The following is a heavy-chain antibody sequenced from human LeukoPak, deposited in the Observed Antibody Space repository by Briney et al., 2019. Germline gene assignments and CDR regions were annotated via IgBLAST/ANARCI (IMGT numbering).Heavy chain of an antibody. J-gene: IGHJ6*03. V-gene: IGHV3-74*01. Sequence: GGSLRLSCAASGFTFSSYWMHWVRQAPGKGLVWVSRINSDGSSTSYADSVKGRFTISRDNAKNSLYLQMNSLRAEDTAVYYCAREYSRAQYYYYMDVWGKGTTVTVSS. CDR3: AREYSRAQYYYYMDV. CDR2: INSDGSST. D-gene: IGHD6-13*01. CDR1: GFTFSSYW.